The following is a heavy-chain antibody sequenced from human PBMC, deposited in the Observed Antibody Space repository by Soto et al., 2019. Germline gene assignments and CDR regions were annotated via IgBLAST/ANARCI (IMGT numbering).Heavy chain of an antibody. J-gene: IGHJ4*02. Sequence: EVQLVESGGGLVKPGGSLRLSCAASGFTFSSYSMNWVRQAPGKGLEWVSSISSSSSYIYYADSVKGRFTISRDNAKNSLSLQMNSLRAEDTAVYYCERVGGQLVHGFDYWGQGTLVTVSS. CDR1: GFTFSSYS. V-gene: IGHV3-21*01. CDR2: ISSSSSYI. D-gene: IGHD6-6*01. CDR3: ERVGGQLVHGFDY.